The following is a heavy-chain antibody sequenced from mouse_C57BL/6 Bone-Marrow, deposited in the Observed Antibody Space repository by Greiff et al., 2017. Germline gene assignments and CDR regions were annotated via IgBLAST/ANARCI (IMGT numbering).Heavy chain of an antibody. V-gene: IGHV1-80*01. CDR1: GYAFSSYW. J-gene: IGHJ3*01. CDR2: IYPGDGDT. CDR3: ARVYYYGSAWFAY. Sequence: SGAELVKPGASVKISCKASGYAFSSYWMNWVKQRPGKGLEWIGQIYPGDGDTNYNGKFKGKATLTADKSSSTAYMQLSSLTSEDSAVYFCARVYYYGSAWFAYWGQGTLVTVSA. D-gene: IGHD1-1*01.